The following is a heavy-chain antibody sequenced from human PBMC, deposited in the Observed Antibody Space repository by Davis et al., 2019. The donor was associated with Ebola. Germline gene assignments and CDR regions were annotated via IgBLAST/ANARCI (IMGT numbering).Heavy chain of an antibody. J-gene: IGHJ4*02. CDR3: TKNGERGVDY. CDR2: ISGSGGST. D-gene: IGHD3-10*01. V-gene: IGHV3-23*01. Sequence: ETLSPTCTVPGGSISSYYWSWIRQPPGKGMEWVSAISGSGGSTYYADSVKGRFTISRDNSKKTLYLQMNSLKTEDTAVYYCTKNGERGVDYWGQGTLVTVSS. CDR1: GGSISSYY.